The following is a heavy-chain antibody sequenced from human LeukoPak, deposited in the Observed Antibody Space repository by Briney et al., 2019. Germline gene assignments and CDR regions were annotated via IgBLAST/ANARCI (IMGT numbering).Heavy chain of an antibody. CDR2: IYYSGST. D-gene: IGHD5-18*01. Sequence: SETLSLTCTVSGGSISSYYWSWIRQPPGKGPEWIGYIYYSGSTNYNPSLKSRVTISVDTSKNQFSLKLSSVTAADTAVYYCARSGYSYGYPHDAFDIWGQGTMVTVSS. V-gene: IGHV4-59*08. CDR1: GGSISSYY. J-gene: IGHJ3*02. CDR3: ARSGYSYGYPHDAFDI.